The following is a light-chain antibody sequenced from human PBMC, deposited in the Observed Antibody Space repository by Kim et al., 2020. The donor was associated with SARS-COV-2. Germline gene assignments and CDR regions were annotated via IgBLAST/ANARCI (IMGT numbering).Light chain of an antibody. CDR1: SSDIGAYNY. J-gene: IGLJ1*01. CDR2: GVN. V-gene: IGLV2-8*01. CDR3: SSYAGSKTV. Sequence: PGQSVAISCTGTSSDIGAYNYVSWYQQHPGKAPKLMIFGVNKRPSGVSDRFSGSKSGNTASLTVSGLQAEDEADYYCSSYAGSKTVFGTGTKVTVL.